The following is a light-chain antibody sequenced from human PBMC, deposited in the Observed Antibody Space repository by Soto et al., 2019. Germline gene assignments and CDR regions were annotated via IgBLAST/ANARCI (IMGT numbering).Light chain of an antibody. CDR3: QVWDSSTEYPV. Sequence: SYELTQPPSVSVAPGQTARIPCEGSSIGRKSVHWYQQKSGQAPMLVVYDDSDRPSGIPERFPGSNSENTATLTISRVEAGDAADFYCQVWDSSTEYPVFGGGTKLTVL. CDR2: DDS. V-gene: IGLV3-21*02. CDR1: SIGRKS. J-gene: IGLJ3*02.